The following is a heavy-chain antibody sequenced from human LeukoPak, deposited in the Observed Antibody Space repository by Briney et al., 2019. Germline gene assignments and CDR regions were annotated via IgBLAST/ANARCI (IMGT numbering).Heavy chain of an antibody. CDR2: IYYSGST. Sequence: TETLSLTCTVSGGSISSSSYYWGWIRQPPGKGLEWIASIYYSGSTYYNPSLKSRVTISVDTSKNQFSLKLSSVTAADTAVYYCARDVGGFNYYDSSGLDYWGQGTLVTVSS. J-gene: IGHJ4*02. V-gene: IGHV4-39*07. D-gene: IGHD3-22*01. CDR1: GGSISSSSYY. CDR3: ARDVGGFNYYDSSGLDY.